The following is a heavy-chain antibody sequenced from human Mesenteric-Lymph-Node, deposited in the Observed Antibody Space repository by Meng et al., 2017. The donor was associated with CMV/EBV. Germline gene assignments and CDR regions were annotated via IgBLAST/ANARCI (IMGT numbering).Heavy chain of an antibody. V-gene: IGHV4-61*01. CDR2: IYYSGNT. Sequence: GSLRLSCTVSGGSVRSGTYYWGWIRQPPGKGLEWIGCIYYSGNTNYNPSLKSRVTMSVDMSKNQFSLKLSSVTAADTAVYYCARDSGSYYDTSGYFDYGPGGGFDIWGQGTMVTVSS. CDR1: GGSVRSGTYY. D-gene: IGHD3-22*01. J-gene: IGHJ3*02. CDR3: ARDSGSYYDTSGYFDYGPGGGFDI.